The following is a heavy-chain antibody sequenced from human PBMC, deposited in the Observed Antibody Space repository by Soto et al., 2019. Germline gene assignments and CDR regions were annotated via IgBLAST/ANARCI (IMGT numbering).Heavy chain of an antibody. Sequence: ASVKVSSKASGYTFTSYYMHWVRQAPGQGLEWMGIINPSGGSTSYAQKFQGRVTMTRDTSTSTVYMELSSLRSEDTAVYYCARLGIIIPAFDIWGQGTMVTVSS. V-gene: IGHV1-46*03. CDR3: ARLGIIIPAFDI. D-gene: IGHD3-10*01. CDR2: INPSGGST. CDR1: GYTFTSYY. J-gene: IGHJ3*02.